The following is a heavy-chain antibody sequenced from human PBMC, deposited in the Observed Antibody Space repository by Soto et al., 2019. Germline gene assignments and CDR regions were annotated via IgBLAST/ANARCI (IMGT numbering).Heavy chain of an antibody. CDR1: GCTFSSCA. Sequence: PGGSLRLSCTVSGCTFSSCAMSWVRQAPGKGLEWVSGISAGGGRTYYADSVKGRFTISRDNSKNTLYLQMNSLRAEDTAIYSCARDRGSDSPYYFDYWGQGTLVTVSS. D-gene: IGHD3-10*01. V-gene: IGHV3-23*01. CDR2: ISAGGGRT. J-gene: IGHJ4*02. CDR3: ARDRGSDSPYYFDY.